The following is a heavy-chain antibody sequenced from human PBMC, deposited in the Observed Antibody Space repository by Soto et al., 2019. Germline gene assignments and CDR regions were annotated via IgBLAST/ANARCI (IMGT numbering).Heavy chain of an antibody. CDR3: ARDRGLRAIAAAGNRWLVP. CDR1: GYTITSYG. D-gene: IGHD6-13*01. CDR2: ISAYNGNT. V-gene: IGHV1-18*01. J-gene: IGHJ5*02. Sequence: ASVKVSCKATGYTITSYGISWVLQTPRQGLEWMGWISAYNGNTNYAQKLQGRVTMTTDTSTSTAYMELRSVRSDDTAVYYCARDRGLRAIAAAGNRWLVPWGQGTLVTVSS.